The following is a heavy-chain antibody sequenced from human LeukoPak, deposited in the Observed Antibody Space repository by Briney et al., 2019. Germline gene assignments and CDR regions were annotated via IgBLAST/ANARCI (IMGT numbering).Heavy chain of an antibody. CDR3: ARGGIDIVVPDGRFDP. CDR2: INPNSGGT. Sequence: GASVKVSCKASGYTFTGYYMHWVRQAPGQGLEWMGWINPNSGGTNCAQKFQGRVTMTRDTSISTAYMELSRLRSDDTAVYYCARGGIDIVVPDGRFDPWGQGTLVTVSS. D-gene: IGHD2-2*01. V-gene: IGHV1-2*02. J-gene: IGHJ5*02. CDR1: GYTFTGYY.